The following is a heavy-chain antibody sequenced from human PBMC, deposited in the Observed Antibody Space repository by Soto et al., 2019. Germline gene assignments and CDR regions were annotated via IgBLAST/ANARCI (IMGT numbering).Heavy chain of an antibody. D-gene: IGHD2-2*03. V-gene: IGHV3-48*02. Sequence: GGSLRLSCVASGFSLANYPMNWVRQTPGKGLEWISYSSPRGDTIYYADSVEGRFTISRDNARNSLSLHMSSLRDEDSALYYCAKGPHTNVGWPYYFESWGQGVQGTGAS. CDR1: GFSLANYP. J-gene: IGHJ4*02. CDR3: AKGPHTNVGWPYYFES. CDR2: SSPRGDTI.